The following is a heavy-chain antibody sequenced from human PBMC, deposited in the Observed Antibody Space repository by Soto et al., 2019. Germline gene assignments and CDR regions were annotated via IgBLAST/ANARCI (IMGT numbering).Heavy chain of an antibody. V-gene: IGHV1-18*01. D-gene: IGHD3-22*01. J-gene: IGHJ6*02. Sequence: ASVKVSCKASGGTFSSYAISWVRQAPGQGLEWMGWISAYNGNTNYAQKLQGRVTMTTDTSTSTAYMELRSLRSDDTAVYYCARAHYYDSSGYYTGDYYYGMDVWGQGTTVTVSS. CDR2: ISAYNGNT. CDR1: GGTFSSYA. CDR3: ARAHYYDSSGYYTGDYYYGMDV.